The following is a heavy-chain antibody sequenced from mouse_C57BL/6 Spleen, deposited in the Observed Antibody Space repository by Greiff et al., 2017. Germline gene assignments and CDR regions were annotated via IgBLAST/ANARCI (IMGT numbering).Heavy chain of an antibody. J-gene: IGHJ4*01. CDR2: ISDGGSYT. CDR3: ARVYGSSYYYAMDY. D-gene: IGHD1-1*01. CDR1: GFTFSSYA. Sequence: DVQLVESGGGLVKPGGSLKLSCAASGFTFSSYAMSWVRQTPEKRLEWVATISDGGSYTYYPDNVKGRFTISRDNAKNNLYLQMSHLKSEDTAMYYCARVYGSSYYYAMDYWGQGTSVTVSS. V-gene: IGHV5-4*01.